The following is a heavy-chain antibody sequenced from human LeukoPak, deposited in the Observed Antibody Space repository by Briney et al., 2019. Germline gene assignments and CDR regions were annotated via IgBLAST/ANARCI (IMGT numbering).Heavy chain of an antibody. D-gene: IGHD5-12*01. Sequence: SETLSLTCTVSGGSISSYYWSWIRQPPGKGLEWIGYIYYSGSTNYNPSLKSRVTISVDTSKNQFSLKLSSVTAADTAVYYCAGAQRYSGYGHFDYWGQGTLVTVSS. CDR2: IYYSGST. V-gene: IGHV4-59*12. J-gene: IGHJ4*02. CDR3: AGAQRYSGYGHFDY. CDR1: GGSISSYY.